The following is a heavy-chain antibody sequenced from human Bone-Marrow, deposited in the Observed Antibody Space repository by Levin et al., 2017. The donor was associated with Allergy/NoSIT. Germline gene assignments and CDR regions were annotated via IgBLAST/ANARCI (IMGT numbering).Heavy chain of an antibody. J-gene: IGHJ5*02. D-gene: IGHD1-7*01. V-gene: IGHV5-51*01. Sequence: GGSLRLSCKGSGYNFTSYWIGWVRQMPGKGLEWMGIIYAADFDIRYSPSFEGQVTISADKSISTAYLQWNSLKASDTAMYYCARRAPNRIGTTGNWFDPWGQGTLVTVSS. CDR2: IYAADFDI. CDR3: ARRAPNRIGTTGNWFDP. CDR1: GYNFTSYW.